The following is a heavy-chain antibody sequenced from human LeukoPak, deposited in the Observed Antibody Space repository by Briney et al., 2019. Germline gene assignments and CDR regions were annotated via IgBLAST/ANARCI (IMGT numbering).Heavy chain of an antibody. J-gene: IGHJ4*02. Sequence: GGSLRLSCAASGFTFSSYSMNWVRQAPGKGLEWVSYISSSSSTIYYADSVKGRFTISRDNAKNSLYLQMNSLRDEDTAVYYCARDKITIFGVVIRDFDYWGQGTLVTVSS. V-gene: IGHV3-48*02. CDR3: ARDKITIFGVVIRDFDY. CDR2: ISSSSSTI. CDR1: GFTFSSYS. D-gene: IGHD3-3*01.